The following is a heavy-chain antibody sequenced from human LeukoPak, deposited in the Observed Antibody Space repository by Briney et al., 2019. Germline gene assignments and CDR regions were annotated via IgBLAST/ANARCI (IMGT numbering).Heavy chain of an antibody. Sequence: SETLSLTCTVSGGSISSDYWSWIRQPPGKGLEWIGYIYYSGSTNYNPSLKSRVTISVDTSKNQFSLKLSSVTAADTAVYYCAREAHRAFDYWGQGTLVTVSS. CDR3: AREAHRAFDY. V-gene: IGHV4-59*01. J-gene: IGHJ4*02. CDR2: IYYSGST. CDR1: GGSISSDY.